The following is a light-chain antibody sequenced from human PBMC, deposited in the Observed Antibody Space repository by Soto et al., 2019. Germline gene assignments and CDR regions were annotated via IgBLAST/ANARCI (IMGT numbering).Light chain of an antibody. CDR1: SSDVGGYNY. V-gene: IGLV2-14*01. Sequence: QSVLTQPASVSGSPRQSITISCTGTSSDVGGYNYVSWYQQHPGKAPKLMIYDVSNRPSGVSNRFSGSKSGNTASLTISGLQAEDEADYYCSSYTSSRTRVFGTGTKVTVL. CDR3: SSYTSSRTRV. CDR2: DVS. J-gene: IGLJ1*01.